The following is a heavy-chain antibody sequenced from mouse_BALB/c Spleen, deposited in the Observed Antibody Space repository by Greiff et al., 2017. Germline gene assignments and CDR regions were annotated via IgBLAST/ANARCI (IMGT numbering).Heavy chain of an antibody. Sequence: VQLQQSGAELVRPGSSVKISCKASGYAFSSYWMNWVKQRPGQGLEWIGQIYPGDGDTNYNGKFKGKATLTADKSSSTAYMQLSSLTSEDSAVYFCARWVVRYFDVWGAGTTVTVSS. V-gene: IGHV1-80*01. CDR3: ARWVVRYFDV. CDR1: GYAFSSYW. D-gene: IGHD1-1*02. CDR2: IYPGDGDT. J-gene: IGHJ1*01.